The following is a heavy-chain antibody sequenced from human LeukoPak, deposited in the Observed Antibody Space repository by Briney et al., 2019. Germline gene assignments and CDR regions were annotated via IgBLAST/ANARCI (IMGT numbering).Heavy chain of an antibody. CDR2: NYSSGST. J-gene: IGHJ4*02. CDR3: ARAPLWEYYDSTGYYYV. Sequence: PSQTLSLTCTVPGGSISSGIYYWSWLPQPAGKGLEGIGRNYSSGSTNYTPSLKSRVTISVDTSKNQFSLKLSSVTAADTAVYYCARAPLWEYYDSTGYYYVWGQGTLVTVSS. CDR1: GGSISSGIYY. V-gene: IGHV4-61*02. D-gene: IGHD3-22*01.